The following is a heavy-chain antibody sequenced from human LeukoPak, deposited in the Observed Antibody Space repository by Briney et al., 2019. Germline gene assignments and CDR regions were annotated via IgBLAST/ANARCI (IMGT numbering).Heavy chain of an antibody. Sequence: GESLKISCKGSGYSISTYWIGWVRQQPRKGLEWMGLINAADSDTRYSPSFQGQVLISVDKSISTAYLQWGNLKATDTAFYYCARVPCTGGSCSRTFDYWGQGTLVTVYS. D-gene: IGHD2-8*02. CDR3: ARVPCTGGSCSRTFDY. V-gene: IGHV5-51*01. CDR2: INAADSDT. CDR1: GYSISTYW. J-gene: IGHJ4*02.